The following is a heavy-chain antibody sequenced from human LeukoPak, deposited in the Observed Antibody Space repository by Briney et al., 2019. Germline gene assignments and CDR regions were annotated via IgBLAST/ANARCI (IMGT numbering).Heavy chain of an antibody. D-gene: IGHD3-22*01. CDR2: IYYSGST. CDR1: GGSISSYY. V-gene: IGHV4-59*01. Sequence: SETLSLTCTVSGGSISSYYWSWIRQPPGKGLEWIGYIYYSGSTNYNPSLKSRVTISVDTSKNQFSLKLSSVTAADTAVYYCARAVWYYDSSGWAGAFDIWGRGTMVTVSS. CDR3: ARAVWYYDSSGWAGAFDI. J-gene: IGHJ3*02.